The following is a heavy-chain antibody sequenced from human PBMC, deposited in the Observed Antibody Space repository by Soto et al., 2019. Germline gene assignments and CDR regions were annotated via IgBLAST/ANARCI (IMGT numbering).Heavy chain of an antibody. V-gene: IGHV3-33*01. CDR2: IWYDGSNK. Sequence: QVQLVESGGGVVQPGRSLRLSCAASGFTFSSYGMHWVRQAPGKGLEWVAVIWYDGSNKYYADSVKGRFTISRDNSKITLYLQMNSLRAEDTAVYYCARDRVVPAAMIDYWGQGTLVTVSS. CDR1: GFTFSSYG. D-gene: IGHD2-2*01. CDR3: ARDRVVPAAMIDY. J-gene: IGHJ4*02.